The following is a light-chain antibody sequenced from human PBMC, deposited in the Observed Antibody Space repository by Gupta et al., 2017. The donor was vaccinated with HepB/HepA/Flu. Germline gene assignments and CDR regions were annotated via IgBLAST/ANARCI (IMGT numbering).Light chain of an antibody. J-gene: IGKJ2*02. CDR1: QSVSSN. CDR2: GAS. V-gene: IGKV3-15*01. CDR3: QQDNNWPPGT. Sequence: EIVITQSPATLSVSPGEGATLSCRASQSVSSNLAWYQQKPGQAPRLLIYGASSTAPGIPARFSGSGSGTEFTLTISSLQSEDFAVYFCQQDNNWPPGTFGQGTKLKIK.